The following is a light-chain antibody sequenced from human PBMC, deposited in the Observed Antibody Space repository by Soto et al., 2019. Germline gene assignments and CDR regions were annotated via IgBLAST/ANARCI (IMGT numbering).Light chain of an antibody. V-gene: IGKV1-5*01. CDR3: QQSESYSPLT. Sequence: DTQMTQSPSTLASSVGDSVTITFRSSQSISSWLACYQQKPGKAPKLLIYDASTLESGVPSRFSGRRSGTEFTITISSLQPDDFGTYYCQQSESYSPLTFGGGTQLDIK. CDR2: DAS. J-gene: IGKJ4*01. CDR1: QSISSW.